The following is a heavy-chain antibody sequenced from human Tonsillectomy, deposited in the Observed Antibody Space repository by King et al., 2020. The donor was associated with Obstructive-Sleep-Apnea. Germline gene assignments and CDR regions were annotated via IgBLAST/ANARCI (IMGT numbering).Heavy chain of an antibody. D-gene: IGHD2-2*01. CDR2: IRYDGTNK. CDR3: AKDGPDYCSSTSCSAPLW. CDR1: GFTFSSYG. V-gene: IGHV3-30*02. J-gene: IGHJ4*02. Sequence: VQLVESGGGVVQPGRSLRLSCAASGFTFSSYGMHWVRQAPGKGLEWLAFIRYDGTNKYYADSVKGRFTISRDNSKNTLYMQINSLRAEDTAVYYCAKDGPDYCSSTSCSAPLWWGQGSLVTVSS.